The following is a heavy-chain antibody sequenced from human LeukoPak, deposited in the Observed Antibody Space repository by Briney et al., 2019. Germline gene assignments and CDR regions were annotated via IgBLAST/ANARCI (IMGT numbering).Heavy chain of an antibody. J-gene: IGHJ4*02. D-gene: IGHD3-10*01. V-gene: IGHV3-23*01. Sequence: GGSLRLSCAASGFTFSSYAMSWVRQPPGKGLEWVSAISGSGSSTYYADSVKGRFTISRDNSKTTLYLQMNSLRAEVTAVYFCAKAPMVRGVIADWGQGTLVTVSS. CDR3: AKAPMVRGVIAD. CDR2: ISGSGSST. CDR1: GFTFSSYA.